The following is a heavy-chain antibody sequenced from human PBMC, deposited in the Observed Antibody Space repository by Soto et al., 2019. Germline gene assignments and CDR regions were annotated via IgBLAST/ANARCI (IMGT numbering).Heavy chain of an antibody. Sequence: QVQLVQSGAEVKKPGASVKVSCKASGYTFTSCAMHWVRQAPGQRLEWMGWINAGNGNTKYSQKFQGRVTITRDTSASTAYMELSSLRSEDTAVYYCARESVAARRYFDYWGQGTLVTVSS. CDR2: INAGNGNT. D-gene: IGHD6-19*01. J-gene: IGHJ4*02. CDR1: GYTFTSCA. CDR3: ARESVAARRYFDY. V-gene: IGHV1-3*01.